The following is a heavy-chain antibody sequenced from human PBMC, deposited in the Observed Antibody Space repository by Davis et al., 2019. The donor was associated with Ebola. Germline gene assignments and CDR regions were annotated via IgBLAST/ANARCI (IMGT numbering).Heavy chain of an antibody. CDR2: ISNGGRT. J-gene: IGHJ4*02. D-gene: IGHD4-17*01. Sequence: MPSETLSLTCSVSAASAGSDYWSWIRQSPGKGLEWIAFISNGGRTIYNPSLRGRVTISIDTSKNQFSLEVRSVTAADTAVYCCARRLGYGDYCFDYWGQGSLVTVSS. CDR1: AASAGSDY. V-gene: IGHV4-59*02. CDR3: ARRLGYGDYCFDY.